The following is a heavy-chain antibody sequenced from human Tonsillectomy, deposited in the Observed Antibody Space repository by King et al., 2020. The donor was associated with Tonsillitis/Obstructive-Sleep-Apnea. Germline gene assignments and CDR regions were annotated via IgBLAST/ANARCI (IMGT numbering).Heavy chain of an antibody. CDR2: INHSGTT. V-gene: IGHV4-34*01. D-gene: IGHD2-2*01. CDR1: GGSFSGYY. CDR3: ARGDIVVVPARPDY. Sequence: QVQLQQWGAGLLKPSETLSLTCAVYGGSFSGYYWSWIRQPPGKGLEWIGEINHSGTTNYNPSLKSRVTISVDTSKNQFSRKLSSVTAADTAVYYCARGDIVVVPARPDYWGQGTLVTVSS. J-gene: IGHJ4*02.